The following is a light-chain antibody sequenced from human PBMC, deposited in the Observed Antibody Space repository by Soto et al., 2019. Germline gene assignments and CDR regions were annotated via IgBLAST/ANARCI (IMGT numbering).Light chain of an antibody. J-gene: IGKJ4*01. V-gene: IGKV1-9*01. CDR1: QVIENS. CDR3: QQLKSYPLT. Sequence: TQSPATLSASVGDTVTITCRASQVIENSLVWHQQKPGKAPNLLIYGAVTLQSGVPSRFSGSLSGTDFTLTISSLQPEDFATYYCQQLKSYPLTFGGGTKVEI. CDR2: GAV.